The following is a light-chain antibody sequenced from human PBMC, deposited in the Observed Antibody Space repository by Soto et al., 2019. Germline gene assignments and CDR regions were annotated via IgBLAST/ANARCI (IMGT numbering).Light chain of an antibody. CDR1: SSNIGAGYD. J-gene: IGLJ7*01. CDR3: QSYDSSLSGAV. CDR2: GNS. V-gene: IGLV1-40*01. Sequence: QPVLTQPPSVSGAPAQRVTISCTGSSSNIGAGYDVHWYQQLPGTAPKLLIYGNSNRPSGVPDRFSGSKSVTSASLAITGLQAEDEADYYCQSYDSSLSGAVFGGGTQLTVL.